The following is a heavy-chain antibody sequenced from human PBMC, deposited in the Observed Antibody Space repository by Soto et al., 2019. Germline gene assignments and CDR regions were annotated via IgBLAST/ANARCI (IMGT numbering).Heavy chain of an antibody. D-gene: IGHD2-2*01. V-gene: IGHV1-69*13. Sequence: SVKVSCKASGYTFTSYGISWVRQAPGQGLEWMGGIIPIFGTANYAQKFQGRVTITADESTSTAYMELSSLRSEDTAVYYCASLGYCISTSCYGGYYYGMDGWGQGTTVTVSS. CDR1: GYTFTSYG. CDR3: ASLGYCISTSCYGGYYYGMDG. J-gene: IGHJ6*02. CDR2: IIPIFGTA.